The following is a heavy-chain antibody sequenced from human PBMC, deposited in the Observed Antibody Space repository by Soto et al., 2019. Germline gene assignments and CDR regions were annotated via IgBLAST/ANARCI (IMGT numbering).Heavy chain of an antibody. D-gene: IGHD3-22*01. CDR3: ARAPSRLYDSSGYYPEY. CDR2: IYPGDSDT. Sequence: PGESLKISCKGSGYSFTSYWIGWVRQMPGKGLEWMGIIYPGDSDTRYSPSFQGQVTISADKSISTAYLQWSSLKASDTAMYYCARAPSRLYDSSGYYPEYWGQGTLVTVSS. V-gene: IGHV5-51*01. J-gene: IGHJ4*02. CDR1: GYSFTSYW.